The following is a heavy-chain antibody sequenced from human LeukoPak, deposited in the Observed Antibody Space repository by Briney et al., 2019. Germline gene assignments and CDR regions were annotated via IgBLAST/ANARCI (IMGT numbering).Heavy chain of an antibody. CDR3: AKEGGYDIYYYMDV. CDR2: ISGSGGST. V-gene: IGHV3-23*01. D-gene: IGHD5-12*01. Sequence: GRSLRLSCAASGFSFRHYGMYWVRQAPGKGLEWVSGISGSGGSTYYADSVKGRFTISRDNSKNTLYLQMNSLRAEDTAVYYCAKEGGYDIYYYMDVWGKGTTVTVSS. CDR1: GFSFRHYG. J-gene: IGHJ6*03.